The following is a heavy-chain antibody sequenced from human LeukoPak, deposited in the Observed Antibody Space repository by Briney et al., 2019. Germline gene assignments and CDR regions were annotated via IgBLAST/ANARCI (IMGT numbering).Heavy chain of an antibody. CDR1: GYTFTGYY. J-gene: IGHJ4*02. CDR2: INPNSGGT. D-gene: IGHD6-6*01. CDR3: ARVSYSSSSGGANYFDY. V-gene: IGHV1-2*02. Sequence: ASVKVSCKASGYTFTGYYMHWVRQAPGQGLEWMGWINPNSGGTNYAQKFQGRVTMTRDTSTSRVYTELYSLRSEDTAVYYCARVSYSSSSGGANYFDYWGQGTLVTVPS.